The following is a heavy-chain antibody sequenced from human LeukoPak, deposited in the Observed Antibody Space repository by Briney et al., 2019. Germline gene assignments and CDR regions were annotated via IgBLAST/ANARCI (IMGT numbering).Heavy chain of an antibody. CDR3: AKSWSGYYIWDY. Sequence: GGSLRLSCAASGFTFSSYAMSWVRQAPGKGLEWVSAISGSGDSTYYADSVKGRFTISRDNSKNTLYLQMNSLRAEDTAVYYCAKSWSGYYIWDYWGQGTLVTVSS. J-gene: IGHJ4*02. D-gene: IGHD3-3*01. CDR2: ISGSGDST. CDR1: GFTFSSYA. V-gene: IGHV3-23*01.